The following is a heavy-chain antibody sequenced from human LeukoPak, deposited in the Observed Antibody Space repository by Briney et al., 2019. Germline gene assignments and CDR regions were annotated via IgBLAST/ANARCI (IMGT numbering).Heavy chain of an antibody. CDR2: INHSGST. CDR1: GGSFSNYY. Sequence: SETLSLTCAVYGGSFSNYYWSWIRQPPGKGLEWIGEINHSGSTNYNPSLKSRVTISVDTSKNQFSLKLSSVTAADTAVYYCARVGWGCLDYWGQGTLVTVSS. D-gene: IGHD3-16*01. J-gene: IGHJ4*02. CDR3: ARVGWGCLDY. V-gene: IGHV4-34*01.